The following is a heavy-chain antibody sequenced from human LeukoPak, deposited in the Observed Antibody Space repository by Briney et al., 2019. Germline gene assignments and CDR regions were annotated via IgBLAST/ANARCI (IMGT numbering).Heavy chain of an antibody. CDR3: ASLYSSSWSPLGY. CDR2: IYSGGST. CDR1: GFTASRNY. V-gene: IGHV3-53*01. D-gene: IGHD6-13*01. Sequence: GGSLTLSCAPSGFTASRNYKSWARQAPGKGPDWVSVIYSGGSTYYADSVKGRFTISRDNSKSTLYLQMNSLRAEDTAVYYCASLYSSSWSPLGYWGQGTLVTVSS. J-gene: IGHJ4*02.